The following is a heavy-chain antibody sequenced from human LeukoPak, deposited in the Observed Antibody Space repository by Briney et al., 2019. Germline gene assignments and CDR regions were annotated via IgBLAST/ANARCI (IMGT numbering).Heavy chain of an antibody. J-gene: IGHJ4*02. D-gene: IGHD3-22*01. CDR2: IYYSGST. Sequence: SETLSLPCTVSGGSISSGGYYWSWIRQPPGKGLEWIVYIYYSGSTYYNPSLKSRVTISVDTSKNQFSLKLSSVTAADTAVYYCARGYYYDSSGDYYFDSWGQGTLVTVSS. CDR1: GGSISSGGYY. CDR3: ARGYYYDSSGDYYFDS. V-gene: IGHV4-31*03.